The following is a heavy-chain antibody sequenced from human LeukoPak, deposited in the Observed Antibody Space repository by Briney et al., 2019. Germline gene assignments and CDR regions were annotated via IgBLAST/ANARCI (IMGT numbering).Heavy chain of an antibody. CDR1: GFTFNNYA. D-gene: IGHD6-19*01. V-gene: IGHV3-30-3*01. Sequence: PGRSLRLSCAASGFTFNNYAMRWVRQPPGKGLEWVAVVTYDGNNQYYADSVKGRFTVSRDNSRNTVNLQMNSLRGEDTAVYYCARAPVRGAVAGVDYWGQGTLVTVSS. CDR2: VTYDGNNQ. CDR3: ARAPVRGAVAGVDY. J-gene: IGHJ4*02.